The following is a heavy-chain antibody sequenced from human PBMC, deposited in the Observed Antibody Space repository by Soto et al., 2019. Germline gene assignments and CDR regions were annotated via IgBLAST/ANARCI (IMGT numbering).Heavy chain of an antibody. V-gene: IGHV1-3*01. CDR2: INAGNGNT. J-gene: IGHJ4*02. Sequence: ASVKVSCKASGYTFTSYAMHWVRQAPEQRLEWMGWINAGNGNTKYSQKFQGRVTITRDTSASTAYTELSSLRSEDTAVYYCARDENYDFWSGYYGNFDYWGQGTLVTVSS. CDR1: GYTFTSYA. D-gene: IGHD3-3*01. CDR3: ARDENYDFWSGYYGNFDY.